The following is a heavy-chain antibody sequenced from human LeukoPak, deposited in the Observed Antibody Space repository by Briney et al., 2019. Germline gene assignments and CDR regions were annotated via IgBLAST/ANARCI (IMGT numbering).Heavy chain of an antibody. Sequence: SETLSLTCTVSGGSISSYYWSWIRQPPGKGLEWIGYIYYSGSTNYNPSLKSRVTISVDTSKNQFSLKLSSVIAADTAVYYCARGLCGGDCYSGFDYWGQGTLVTVSS. J-gene: IGHJ4*02. CDR3: ARGLCGGDCYSGFDY. CDR2: IYYSGST. V-gene: IGHV4-59*01. CDR1: GGSISSYY. D-gene: IGHD2-21*02.